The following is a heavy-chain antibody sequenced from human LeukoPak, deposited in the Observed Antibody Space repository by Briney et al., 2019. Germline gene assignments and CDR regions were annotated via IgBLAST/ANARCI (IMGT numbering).Heavy chain of an antibody. J-gene: IGHJ6*04. CDR2: ISGSGGST. D-gene: IGHD3-10*01. Sequence: GRSLRLSCAASGFTFSSYAMGWVRQAPGKGLEWVSAISGSGGSTYSADSVKGRFTISRDNCKNTLYLQMNSLRAEDTAVYYCAKDGVLWFGDYYYYAMDVWGKGTTVTVSS. CDR1: GFTFSSYA. V-gene: IGHV3-23*01. CDR3: AKDGVLWFGDYYYYAMDV.